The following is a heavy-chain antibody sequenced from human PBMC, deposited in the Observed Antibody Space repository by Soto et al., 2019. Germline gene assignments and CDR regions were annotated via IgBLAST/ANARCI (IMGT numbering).Heavy chain of an antibody. D-gene: IGHD2-15*01. J-gene: IGHJ4*02. CDR2: IKTNNGGT. Sequence: ASVKGSCKASGYTFTGYLMHWGRQAPGQGLEWVGWIKTNNGGTNSAQKFQGRVTMTMDTAINTAYMELSSLRSDDTAIYCRARGWGVVVGANYCGQGTLVTVSS. CDR1: GYTFTGYL. CDR3: ARGWGVVVGANY. V-gene: IGHV1-2*02.